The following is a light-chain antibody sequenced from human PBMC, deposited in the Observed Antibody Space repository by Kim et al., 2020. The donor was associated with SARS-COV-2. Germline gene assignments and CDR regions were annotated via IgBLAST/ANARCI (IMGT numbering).Light chain of an antibody. CDR3: QVWDSSSDHVV. V-gene: IGLV3-21*03. CDR1: NMGSKS. Sequence: PGKTDRITHGVNNMGSKSVHGYQQKPGKAPVLVIYEDSDRPSGIPVRFSGSNSGNTATLTISRVEAGDEADYYCQVWDSSSDHVVIGGGAQLTVL. CDR2: EDS. J-gene: IGLJ2*01.